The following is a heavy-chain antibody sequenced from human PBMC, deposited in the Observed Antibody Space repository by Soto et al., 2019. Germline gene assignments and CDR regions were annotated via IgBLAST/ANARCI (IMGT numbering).Heavy chain of an antibody. D-gene: IGHD3-10*01. J-gene: IGHJ4*02. CDR1: GFTFSSYA. CDR2: ISYDGSNK. Sequence: QVQLVESGGGVVQPGRSLRLSCAASGFTFSSYAMHWVRQAPGKGLEWVAVISYDGSNKYYADSVKGRFTISRDNSKNTLYLQMNSLRAEDTAVYYCAVYGPSYYFAYWGQGTLVTVSS. V-gene: IGHV3-30-3*01. CDR3: AVYGPSYYFAY.